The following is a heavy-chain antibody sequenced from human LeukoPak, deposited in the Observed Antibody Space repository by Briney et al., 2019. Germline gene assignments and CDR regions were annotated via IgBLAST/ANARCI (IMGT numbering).Heavy chain of an antibody. CDR3: ARDSRLLADY. CDR2: ISAYNGNT. J-gene: IGHJ4*02. CDR1: GYTFTSYG. V-gene: IGHV1-18*04. Sequence: ASVKVSFKASGYTFTSYGISWVRQAPGQGLEWMGLISAYNGNTNYSQKLQGRVTMTTDTSTSPAYMELRSLRSDDTAVYYCARDSRLLADYWGQGTLVTVSS. D-gene: IGHD1-26*01.